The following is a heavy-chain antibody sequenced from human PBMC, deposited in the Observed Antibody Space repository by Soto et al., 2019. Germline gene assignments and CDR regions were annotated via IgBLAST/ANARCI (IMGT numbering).Heavy chain of an antibody. CDR1: GFTFSSYE. CDR3: ARDCSSTSCYTYYYYGMDV. J-gene: IGHJ6*02. V-gene: IGHV3-48*03. CDR2: ISSSGSTI. D-gene: IGHD2-2*02. Sequence: QPGGSLRLSCAASGFTFSSYEMNWVRQAPGKGLEWVSYISSSGSTIYYADSVKGRFTISRDNAKNSLYLQMNSLRAEDTAVYYCARDCSSTSCYTYYYYGMDVWGQGTTVTVSS.